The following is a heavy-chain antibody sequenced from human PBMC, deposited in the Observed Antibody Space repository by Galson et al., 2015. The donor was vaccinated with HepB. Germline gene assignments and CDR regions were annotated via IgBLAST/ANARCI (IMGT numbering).Heavy chain of an antibody. CDR1: GLTFSRFW. V-gene: IGHV3-74*01. J-gene: IGHJ4*02. Sequence: SLRLSCAASGLTFSRFWMHWVRQAPGKGLVWVAHINSDASSRDCADSVKGRFTISRANAKNTQYLQMDSLGPEDTAVYYCVTYYYDSGGYAYCGQETLVTVAS. CDR2: INSDASSR. D-gene: IGHD3-22*01. CDR3: VTYYYDSGGYAY.